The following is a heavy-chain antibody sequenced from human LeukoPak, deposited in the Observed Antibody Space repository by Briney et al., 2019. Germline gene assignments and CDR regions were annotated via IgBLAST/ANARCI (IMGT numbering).Heavy chain of an antibody. CDR2: ISSNGGTT. V-gene: IGHV3-64D*06. D-gene: IGHD3-9*01. CDR3: VKDRVSWAHFDKFDF. CDR1: GFSFSSYA. Sequence: GGSLRLSCSASGFSFSSYAMHWVRQAPGKGLEYVSGISSNGGTTYYADSVRDRFTISRDNSKNTLYLQMSSLRPEDTAVYYCVKDRVSWAHFDKFDFWGQGTLVTVSS. J-gene: IGHJ4*02.